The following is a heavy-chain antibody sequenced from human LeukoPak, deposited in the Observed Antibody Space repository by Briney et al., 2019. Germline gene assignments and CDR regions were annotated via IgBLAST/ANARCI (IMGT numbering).Heavy chain of an antibody. Sequence: ASVTVSCKSSGFTFTDEYIHWVRQAPGQGVERMGWINTYSGAINYAQKFQGRVTLTRDTSISTAYMELIRLTSGDTAVYYCARYPKSQLLLDYWGQGTLVTVSS. J-gene: IGHJ4*02. D-gene: IGHD2-2*01. CDR2: INTYSGAI. V-gene: IGHV1-2*02. CDR1: GFTFTDEY. CDR3: ARYPKSQLLLDY.